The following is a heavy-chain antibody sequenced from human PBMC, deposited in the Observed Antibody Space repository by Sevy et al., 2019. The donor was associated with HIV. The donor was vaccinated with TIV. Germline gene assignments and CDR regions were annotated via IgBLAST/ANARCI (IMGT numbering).Heavy chain of an antibody. Sequence: GGSLRLSCAASGFTFSSYGMHWVRQAPGKGLEWVALIWYDGGNKYYSDSLKGRFTISRDNCKKTMYLQMNSLRAEDRAVYYCARGANYFGWRSPPHLDYWGQGNLVNVSS. CDR2: IWYDGGNK. J-gene: IGHJ4*02. CDR1: GFTFSSYG. D-gene: IGHD3-10*01. V-gene: IGHV3-33*01. CDR3: ARGANYFGWRSPPHLDY.